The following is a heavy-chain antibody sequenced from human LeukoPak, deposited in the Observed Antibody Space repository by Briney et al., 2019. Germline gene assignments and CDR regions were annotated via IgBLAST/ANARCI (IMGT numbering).Heavy chain of an antibody. V-gene: IGHV4-59*01. J-gene: IGHJ4*02. Sequence: SETLSLTCTVSGGSISSYYWSWIRQPPGKGLEWIGYIYYSGSTNYNPSLKSRVTISVDTSKNQFSLKLSSATAADTAVYYCARDCSSTSCYPEWGQGTLVTVSS. CDR3: ARDCSSTSCYPE. CDR2: IYYSGST. D-gene: IGHD2-2*01. CDR1: GGSISSYY.